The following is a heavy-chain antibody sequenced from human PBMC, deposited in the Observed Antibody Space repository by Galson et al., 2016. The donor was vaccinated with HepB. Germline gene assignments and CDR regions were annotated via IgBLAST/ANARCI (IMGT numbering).Heavy chain of an antibody. CDR3: ARDNWNNGEHYYYGMDV. V-gene: IGHV3-33*01. Sequence: SLRLSCAASGFTFSHHGLHWVRQAPGKGLEWVTLIWYDGSEKYYAESVKGRFTISRDNSKNTLYLQMDSLRPEDTAVYFCARDNWNNGEHYYYGMDVWGKGTTVTVSS. D-gene: IGHD1/OR15-1a*01. J-gene: IGHJ6*04. CDR1: GFTFSHHG. CDR2: IWYDGSEK.